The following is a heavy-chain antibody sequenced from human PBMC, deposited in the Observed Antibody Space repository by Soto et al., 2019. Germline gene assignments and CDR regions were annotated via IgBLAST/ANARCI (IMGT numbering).Heavy chain of an antibody. J-gene: IGHJ5*02. D-gene: IGHD6-13*01. CDR2: TYATGTT. Sequence: KPSETLSLTCTVSGASISGFYWSWIRKSAGKGLEWIGRTYATGTTDYNPSLKSRVMMSVDTSKKQFSLKLRSVTAADTAVYYCVRDGTKTLRDWFDPWGQGISVTVSS. CDR3: VRDGTKTLRDWFDP. CDR1: GASISGFY. V-gene: IGHV4-4*07.